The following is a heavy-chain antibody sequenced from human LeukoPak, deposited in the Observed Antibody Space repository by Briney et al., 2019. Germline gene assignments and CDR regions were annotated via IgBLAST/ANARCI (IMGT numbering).Heavy chain of an antibody. J-gene: IGHJ4*02. CDR1: GFTFSSYA. Sequence: GGSLRLSCAASGFTFSSYAMHWVRQAPGKGLEYVSAISSNGGSTYYANSVKGRFTISRDNSKNTLYLQMGSLRAEDMAVYYCARDAQYHYYYGSGSYSYYFDYWGQGTLVTVSS. V-gene: IGHV3-64*01. D-gene: IGHD3-10*01. CDR3: ARDAQYHYYYGSGSYSYYFDY. CDR2: ISSNGGST.